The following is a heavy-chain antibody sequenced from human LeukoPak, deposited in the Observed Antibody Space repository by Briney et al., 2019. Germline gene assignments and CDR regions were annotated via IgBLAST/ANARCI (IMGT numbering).Heavy chain of an antibody. CDR2: INPNSGGT. CDR3: ARDLTAHSIGNGYYADLDY. CDR1: GYTFTGYY. V-gene: IGHV1-2*02. D-gene: IGHD3-22*01. Sequence: ASVKVSCKASGYTFTGYYMHWVRQAPGQGLEWMGWINPNSGGTNYAQKFQGRVTMTRDTSISTAYMELSRLRSDDTAVYYCARDLTAHSIGNGYYADLDYWGQGTLVTVSS. J-gene: IGHJ4*02.